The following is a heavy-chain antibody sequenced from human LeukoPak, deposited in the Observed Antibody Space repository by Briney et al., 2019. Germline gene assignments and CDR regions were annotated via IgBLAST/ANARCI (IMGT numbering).Heavy chain of an antibody. CDR2: IIPILGIA. D-gene: IGHD3/OR15-3a*01. CDR1: GGTFSSYA. CDR3: ARDGLPADYYYYYGMDV. Sequence: VASVKVSCKASGGTFSSYAISWVRQAPGQGLEWMGRIIPILGIANYAQKFQGRVTITADKSTSTAYMELSSLRSEDTAVYCCARDGLPADYYYYYGMDVWGQGTTVTVSS. J-gene: IGHJ6*02. V-gene: IGHV1-69*04.